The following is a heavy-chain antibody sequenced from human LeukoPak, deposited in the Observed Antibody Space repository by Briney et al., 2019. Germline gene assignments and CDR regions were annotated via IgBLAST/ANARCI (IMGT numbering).Heavy chain of an antibody. Sequence: GGSLRLSCAASGFTFSSYAMSWVRQAPGKGLEWVSAISGSGGSTYYADSVKGRFTISRDNSKNTLYLQMNSLRAEDAAVYYCAKAHGIAVAGQAFDIWGQGTMVTVSS. CDR1: GFTFSSYA. V-gene: IGHV3-23*01. D-gene: IGHD6-19*01. CDR2: ISGSGGST. J-gene: IGHJ3*02. CDR3: AKAHGIAVAGQAFDI.